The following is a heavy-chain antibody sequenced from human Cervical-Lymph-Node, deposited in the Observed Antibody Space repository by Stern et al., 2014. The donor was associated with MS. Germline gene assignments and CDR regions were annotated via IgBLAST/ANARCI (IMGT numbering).Heavy chain of an antibody. CDR1: GFTFSNYG. J-gene: IGHJ4*02. CDR2: IWSDGSNK. CDR3: ARDLRTHYYDSSGYYAGY. Sequence: EQLVESGGGVVQPGRSLRLSCAASGFTFSNYGMHWVRQAQGKGLEWVAGIWSDGSNKNYADSVKGRFTISRDNSKNTLFLQMTSLRAEDTAVYYCARDLRTHYYDSSGYYAGYWGQGTLVTVSS. V-gene: IGHV3-33*01. D-gene: IGHD3-22*01.